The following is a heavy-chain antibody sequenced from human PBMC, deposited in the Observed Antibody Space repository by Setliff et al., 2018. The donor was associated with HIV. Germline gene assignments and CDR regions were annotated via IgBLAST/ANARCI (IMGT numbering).Heavy chain of an antibody. V-gene: IGHV1-69-2*01. CDR2: VDPQDGET. D-gene: IGHD2-15*01. CDR3: ATFPIECSGGSCYASGADY. Sequence: ASVKVSCKASGYTFTDYYIHWVQQAPGKGLERMGRVDPQDGETLYAEKFQGRVTISADTSTDTAYVELSSLRSEDTAVYYCATFPIECSGGSCYASGADYWGQGTLVTVSS. J-gene: IGHJ4*02. CDR1: GYTFTDYY.